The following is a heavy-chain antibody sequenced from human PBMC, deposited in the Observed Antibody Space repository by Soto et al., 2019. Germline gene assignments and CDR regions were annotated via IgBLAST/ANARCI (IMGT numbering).Heavy chain of an antibody. J-gene: IGHJ4*02. D-gene: IGHD7-27*01. CDR1: GGSLSSGGYY. V-gene: IGHV4-61*08. CDR2: IYYTGST. Sequence: SETLSLTCTVSGGSLSSGGYYWSWIRQHPGKGLEWIGYIYYTGSTNYNPSLKSRVTISVDTSKNQFSLNLTSLTAADTAIYYCARSNWYSEYWGQGTLVTVSS. CDR3: ARSNWYSEY.